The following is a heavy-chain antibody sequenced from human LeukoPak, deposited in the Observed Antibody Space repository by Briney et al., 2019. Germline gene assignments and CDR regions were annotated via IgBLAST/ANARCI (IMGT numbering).Heavy chain of an antibody. V-gene: IGHV4-38-2*02. CDR1: GYSISSGYY. J-gene: IGHJ6*03. CDR3: GKAAEGYYYYYYMDV. D-gene: IGHD6-25*01. Sequence: SETLSLTCTVSGYSISSGYYWGWIRQPPGKGLEWIGSIYHSGSTYYNPSLKSRVTMSVDTSKNQFSLKLSSVTAADTAVYYCGKAAEGYYYYYYMDVWGKGTTVTVSS. CDR2: IYHSGST.